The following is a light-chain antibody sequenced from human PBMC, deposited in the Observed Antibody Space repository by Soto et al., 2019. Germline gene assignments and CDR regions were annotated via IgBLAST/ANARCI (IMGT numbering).Light chain of an antibody. J-gene: IGLJ3*02. V-gene: IGLV1-40*01. CDR3: QFFDSLSGSVV. CDR2: DNT. CDR1: TSN. Sequence: QSVLTPTPSVSGAPGQTVTISCTGTTSNVHWYQQLPGTAPKLLIFDNTNRPSGVPDRFSGSKSDTSASLAITGLQAEDEADYYCQFFDSLSGSVVFGGGTK.